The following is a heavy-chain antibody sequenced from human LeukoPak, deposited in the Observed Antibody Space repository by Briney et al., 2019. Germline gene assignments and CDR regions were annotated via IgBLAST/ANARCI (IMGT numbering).Heavy chain of an antibody. V-gene: IGHV3-74*01. D-gene: IGHD4-23*01. Sequence: GGSLRLSCAASGFTFSSYWMHWVRQAPGKGLVCVSRIKSDGSSTSYADSVKGRFTISRDDAKNTLYLQMNSLRAEDTAVYYCARASNSHFDYWGQGALVTVSS. CDR3: ARASNSHFDY. J-gene: IGHJ4*02. CDR1: GFTFSSYW. CDR2: IKSDGSST.